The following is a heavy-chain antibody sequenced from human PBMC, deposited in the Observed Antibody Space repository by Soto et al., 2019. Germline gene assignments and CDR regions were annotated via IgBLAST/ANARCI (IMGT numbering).Heavy chain of an antibody. V-gene: IGHV4-31*03. CDR2: IYYSGST. CDR3: ARDSRLYDYIWGSYDRPDAFDI. CDR1: GGSLSSGGYY. D-gene: IGHD3-16*01. J-gene: IGHJ3*02. Sequence: PSETLSLTCTVSGGSLSSGGYYWSWIRQHPGKGLEWIGYIYYSGSTYYNPSLKSRVTISVDTSKNQFSLKLSSVTAADTAVYYCARDSRLYDYIWGSYDRPDAFDIWRQGTMVPVSS.